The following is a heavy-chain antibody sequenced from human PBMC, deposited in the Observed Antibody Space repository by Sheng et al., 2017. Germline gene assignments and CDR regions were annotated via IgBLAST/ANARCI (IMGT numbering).Heavy chain of an antibody. Sequence: QVQLVESGGGVVQPGGSLRLSCAASGFTFSSYGMHWVRQAPGKGLEWVAFIRYDGSNKYYADSVKGRFTISRDNSKNTLYLQMNSLRAEDTAVYYCAKVSMNHYYDSSGSFNYWGQGTLVTVSS. CDR3: AKVSMNHYYDSSGSFNY. D-gene: IGHD3-22*01. J-gene: IGHJ4*02. CDR1: GFTFSSYG. CDR2: IRYDGSNK. V-gene: IGHV3-30*02.